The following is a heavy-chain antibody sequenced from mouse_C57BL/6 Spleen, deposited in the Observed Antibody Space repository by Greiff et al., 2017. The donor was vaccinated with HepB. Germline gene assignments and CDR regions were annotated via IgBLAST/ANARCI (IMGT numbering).Heavy chain of an antibody. CDR1: GYTFTSYW. Sequence: VQLKQPGAELVKPGASVKLSCKASGYTFTSYWMQWVKQRPGQGLEWIGEIDPSDSYTNYNQKFKGKATLTVDTSSSTAYMQLSSLTSEDSAVYYCARGENTYFDYWGQGTTLTVSS. CDR3: ARGENTYFDY. D-gene: IGHD5-2*01. V-gene: IGHV1-50*01. J-gene: IGHJ2*01. CDR2: IDPSDSYT.